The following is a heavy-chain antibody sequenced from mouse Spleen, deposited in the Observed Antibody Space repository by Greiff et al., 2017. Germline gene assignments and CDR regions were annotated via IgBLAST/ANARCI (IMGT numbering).Heavy chain of an antibody. J-gene: IGHJ4*01. CDR2: INPSSGYT. CDR3: AISYEGYAMDY. CDR1: GYTFTNYW. D-gene: IGHD2-3*01. Sequence: QVQLQQSGAELAKPGASVKLSCKASGYTFTNYWMHWVKQRPGQGLEWIGYINPSSGYTKYNQKFKDKATLTADKSSSTAYMQLSSLTYEDSAVYYCAISYEGYAMDYWGQGTSVTVSS. V-gene: IGHV1-7*01.